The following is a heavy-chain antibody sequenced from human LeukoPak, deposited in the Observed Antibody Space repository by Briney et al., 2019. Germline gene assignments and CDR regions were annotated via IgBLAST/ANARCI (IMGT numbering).Heavy chain of an antibody. J-gene: IGHJ5*02. V-gene: IGHV4-59*08. CDR1: GGSISNYY. Sequence: SETLSLTCTVSGGSISNYYWSWIRQPPGKGLEWIGYIYYSGSTNYNPSLKSRVTISADTSKNQFSLKLSSVTAADTAVYYSARWYYDSSGTRWFDPWGQGTLVTVSS. D-gene: IGHD3-22*01. CDR2: IYYSGST. CDR3: ARWYYDSSGTRWFDP.